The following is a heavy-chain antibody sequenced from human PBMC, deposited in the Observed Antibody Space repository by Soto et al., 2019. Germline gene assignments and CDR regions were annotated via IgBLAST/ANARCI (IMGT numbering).Heavy chain of an antibody. Sequence: QVQLVESGGGVVQPGRSLRLSCAASGFTFSSYAMHWVRQAPGKGLEWVAVISYDGSNKYYADSVKGRFTISRDNSKNTLYLQMNSLRADDTAVYYCATEYYYDSSGYYKAANFDYWGQGTLVTVSS. CDR1: GFTFSSYA. CDR3: ATEYYYDSSGYYKAANFDY. V-gene: IGHV3-30-3*01. D-gene: IGHD3-22*01. CDR2: ISYDGSNK. J-gene: IGHJ4*02.